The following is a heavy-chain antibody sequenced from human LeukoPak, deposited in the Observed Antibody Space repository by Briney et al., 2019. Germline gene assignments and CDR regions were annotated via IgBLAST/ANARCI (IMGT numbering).Heavy chain of an antibody. Sequence: SETLSFNCTVSGGSISSYYWSWIRQPPGKGLEWIGYIYYSGSTNYNPSLKSRVTISVDTSKNQFSLKLSSVTAADTAVYYCARGVVPAAPTLFAYWGQGTLVTVSS. CDR3: ARGVVPAAPTLFAY. CDR1: GGSISSYY. V-gene: IGHV4-59*01. D-gene: IGHD2-2*01. CDR2: IYYSGST. J-gene: IGHJ4*02.